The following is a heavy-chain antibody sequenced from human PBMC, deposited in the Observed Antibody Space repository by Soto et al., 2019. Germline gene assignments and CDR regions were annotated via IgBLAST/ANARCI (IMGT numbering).Heavy chain of an antibody. Sequence: EVQLVESGGGLVQPGRSLRLSCAASGFTFEDYAMHWVRQAPGKGLEWVSGISWNSGNIGYAESVKGRFTISRDNAKNSLYLQMNSRRTEDTAFYYCAKEPSLGWFPHTWFDPWGQGTLVTVSS. J-gene: IGHJ5*02. CDR3: AKEPSLGWFPHTWFDP. V-gene: IGHV3-9*01. CDR1: GFTFEDYA. CDR2: ISWNSGNI. D-gene: IGHD3-3*01.